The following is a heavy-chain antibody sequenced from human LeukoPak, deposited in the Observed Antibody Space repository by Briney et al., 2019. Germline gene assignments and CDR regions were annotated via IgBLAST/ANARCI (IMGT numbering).Heavy chain of an antibody. J-gene: IGHJ4*02. CDR3: ARDGYYDILTGHSATGLDY. CDR1: GYTFTSYY. CDR2: INPSGGST. D-gene: IGHD3-9*01. Sequence: ASVKVSCKASGYTFTSYYMHWVRQAPGQGLEWMGIINPSGGSTSYAQKFQGGVTMTRDTSTSTVYMELSSLRSEDTAVYYCARDGYYDILTGHSATGLDYWGQGTLVTVSS. V-gene: IGHV1-46*01.